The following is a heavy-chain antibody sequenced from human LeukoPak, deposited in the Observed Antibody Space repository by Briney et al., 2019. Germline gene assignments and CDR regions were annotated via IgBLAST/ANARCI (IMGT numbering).Heavy chain of an antibody. CDR1: GGSVSSSIYL. V-gene: IGHV4-39*01. Sequence: SEPLSLTCTVSGGSVSSSIYLWGWIRQPPGKRLEWIGNIYYSGRTYYNPSLKSRVTISVDTSKNQFSLKLSSVTAADTAVYYCARQAGSGISAPGSPYFDFWGQGVLVTVSS. CDR3: ARQAGSGISAPGSPYFDF. CDR2: IYYSGRT. D-gene: IGHD6-13*01. J-gene: IGHJ4*02.